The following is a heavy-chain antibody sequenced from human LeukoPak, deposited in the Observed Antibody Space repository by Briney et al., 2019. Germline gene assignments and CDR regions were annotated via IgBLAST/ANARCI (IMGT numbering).Heavy chain of an antibody. J-gene: IGHJ4*02. V-gene: IGHV4-39*01. Sequence: SETLSLTCTVSGGSISSSSYYWGWIRQPPGKGLEWIGSIYYSGSTYYNPSLKSRVTISVDTSKNQFSLKLSSVTAADTAVYYCARGAIVGATLLDYWGQGTLVTVSS. CDR3: ARGAIVGATLLDY. CDR2: IYYSGST. CDR1: GGSISSSSYY. D-gene: IGHD1-26*01.